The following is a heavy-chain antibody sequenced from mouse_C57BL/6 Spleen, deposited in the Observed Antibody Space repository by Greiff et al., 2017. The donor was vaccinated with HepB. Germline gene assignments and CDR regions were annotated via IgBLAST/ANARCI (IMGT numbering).Heavy chain of an antibody. CDR2: IDPSDSYT. J-gene: IGHJ1*03. CDR3: AKYGSSYDWYFDV. V-gene: IGHV1-69*01. CDR1: GYTFTSYW. D-gene: IGHD1-1*01. Sequence: VQLQQPGAELVMPGASVKLSCKASGYTFTSYWMHWVKQRPGQGLEWIGEIDPSDSYTNYNQKFKGKSTLTVDKSSSTAYMQLSSLTSEDSAVYDCAKYGSSYDWYFDVWGTGTTVTVSS.